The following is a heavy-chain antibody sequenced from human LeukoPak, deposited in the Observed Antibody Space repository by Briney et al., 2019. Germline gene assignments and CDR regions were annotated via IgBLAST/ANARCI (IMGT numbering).Heavy chain of an antibody. Sequence: AGGSLRLSCAASGFTFKNYHMNWVRQVPGKGPEWVSSITDNGLSIYYADSVKGRFTISRDNAKNTLYLEMKSLRVEDTAVYYCARELPREVTLDYWGQGTLVTVSP. J-gene: IGHJ4*01. D-gene: IGHD2-21*02. CDR3: ARELPREVTLDY. V-gene: IGHV3-21*01. CDR1: GFTFKNYH. CDR2: ITDNGLSI.